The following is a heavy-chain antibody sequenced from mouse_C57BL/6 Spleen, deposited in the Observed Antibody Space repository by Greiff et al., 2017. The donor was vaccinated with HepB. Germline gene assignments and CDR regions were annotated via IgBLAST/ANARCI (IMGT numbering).Heavy chain of an antibody. Sequence: VQRVESGAELVRPGASVTLACKASGYTFTDYEMHWVKQTPVHGLEWIGAIDPETGGTAYNQKFKGKAILTADKSSSTAYMELRSLTSEDSAVYYCTRGVTTVVPDYWGQGTTLTVSS. J-gene: IGHJ2*01. V-gene: IGHV1-15*01. D-gene: IGHD1-1*01. CDR2: IDPETGGT. CDR1: GYTFTDYE. CDR3: TRGVTTVVPDY.